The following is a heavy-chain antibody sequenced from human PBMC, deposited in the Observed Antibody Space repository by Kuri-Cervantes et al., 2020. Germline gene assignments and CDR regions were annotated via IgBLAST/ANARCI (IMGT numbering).Heavy chain of an antibody. Sequence: SVKVSCKASGGTFSSYAISWVRQAPGQGLEWMGGIILIFGTANYAQKFQGRVTITTDESTSTAYMELSSLRSEDTAVYYCARANPLGYCSGGSCYSYYFDYWGQGTLVTVSS. CDR1: GGTFSSYA. D-gene: IGHD2-15*01. CDR3: ARANPLGYCSGGSCYSYYFDY. J-gene: IGHJ4*02. V-gene: IGHV1-69*05. CDR2: IILIFGTA.